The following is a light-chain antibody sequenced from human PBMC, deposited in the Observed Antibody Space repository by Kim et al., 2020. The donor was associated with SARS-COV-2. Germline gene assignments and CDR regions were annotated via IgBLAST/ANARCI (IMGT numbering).Light chain of an antibody. CDR1: QSVSTY. CDR2: GAS. V-gene: IGKV1-39*01. J-gene: IGKJ1*01. CDR3: QHNYHAPRT. Sequence: ASVGDRVTITCRASQSVSTYLNWYRQKPGKAPELLIYGASSLQSGVPSRFSGSQSGTDFTLTINSLQPEDFATYFCQHNYHAPRTFGQGTKVDIK.